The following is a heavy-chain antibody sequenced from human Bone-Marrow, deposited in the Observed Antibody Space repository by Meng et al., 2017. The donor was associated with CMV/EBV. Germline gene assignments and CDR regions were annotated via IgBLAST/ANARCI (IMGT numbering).Heavy chain of an antibody. CDR2: ISSSSYI. CDR3: ARSPAYCGGDCYLGWFNP. Sequence: GESLKISCAASGFTFSSYSMNWVRQAPGKGLEWVSSISSSSYIYYADSVKGRFTTSRDNAKNSLYLQMNSLRAEDTAVYYCARSPAYCGGDCYLGWFNPWGQGTLVTVSS. V-gene: IGHV3-21*01. CDR1: GFTFSSYS. J-gene: IGHJ5*02. D-gene: IGHD2-21*01.